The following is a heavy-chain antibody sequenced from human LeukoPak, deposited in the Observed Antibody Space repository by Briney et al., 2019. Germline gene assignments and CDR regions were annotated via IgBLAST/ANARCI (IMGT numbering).Heavy chain of an antibody. V-gene: IGHV4-39*07. CDR2: IYYSGST. Sequence: SETLSLTCTVSGGSISSSSYYWGWIRQPPGKGLEWIGSIYYSGSTYYNPSLKSRVTISVDTSKSQFSLKLSSVTAADTAVYYCAREPIMITFGGVIAMPLDYWGQGTLVTVSS. CDR1: GGSISSSSYY. CDR3: AREPIMITFGGVIAMPLDY. D-gene: IGHD3-16*02. J-gene: IGHJ4*02.